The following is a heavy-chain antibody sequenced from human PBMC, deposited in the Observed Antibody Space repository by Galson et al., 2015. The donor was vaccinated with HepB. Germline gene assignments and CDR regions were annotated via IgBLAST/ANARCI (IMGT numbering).Heavy chain of an antibody. CDR3: ARVDSRQNWYFDL. Sequence: SLRLSCAASGFTFSSYSMNWVRLAPGKGLEWVSYITGNSVTLYYTDSVKGRFTISRDNAKNSLYLQMNSLRAEDTAVYYCARVDSRQNWYFDLWGRGTLVTVSS. J-gene: IGHJ2*01. D-gene: IGHD6-13*01. CDR2: ITGNSVTL. CDR1: GFTFSSYS. V-gene: IGHV3-48*04.